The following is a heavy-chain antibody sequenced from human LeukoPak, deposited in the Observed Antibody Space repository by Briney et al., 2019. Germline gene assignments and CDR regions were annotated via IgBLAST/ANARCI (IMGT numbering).Heavy chain of an antibody. CDR1: GFTFSSYA. Sequence: GGSLRLSCAASGFTFSSYAMSWVRQALGKGLEWVSAISGSGGSTYYADSVKGRFTISRDNSKNTLYLQMNSLRAEDTAVYYCAKDHLRDIVVVVAAKLGAFDIWGQGTMVTVSS. CDR2: ISGSGGST. J-gene: IGHJ3*02. CDR3: AKDHLRDIVVVVAAKLGAFDI. D-gene: IGHD2-15*01. V-gene: IGHV3-23*01.